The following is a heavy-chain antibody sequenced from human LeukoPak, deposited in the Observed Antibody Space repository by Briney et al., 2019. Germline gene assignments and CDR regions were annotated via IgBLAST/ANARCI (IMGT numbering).Heavy chain of an antibody. J-gene: IGHJ4*02. D-gene: IGHD4-17*01. CDR3: TTDKTVTTRHFDY. Sequence: GGSLRLSCTGSGFTFGDYAMSWFRQAPGKGLEWLGRIKSKIDGGTTDYAAPVKGRFTISRDDSKNILYLEVNSLKTDDSGVYYCTTDKTVTTRHFDYWGQGTLVTVSS. CDR2: IKSKIDGGTT. V-gene: IGHV3-15*01. CDR1: GFTFGDYA.